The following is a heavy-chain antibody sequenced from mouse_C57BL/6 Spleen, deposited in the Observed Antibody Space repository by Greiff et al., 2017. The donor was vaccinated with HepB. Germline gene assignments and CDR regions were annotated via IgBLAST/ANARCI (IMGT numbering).Heavy chain of an antibody. J-gene: IGHJ1*03. D-gene: IGHD1-1*01. CDR2: IDPEDGET. CDR3: ARVTTVVDRYWYFDV. V-gene: IGHV14-2*01. Sequence: EVKLQESGAELVKPGASVKLSCTASGFNIKDYYMHWVKQRTEQGLEWIGRIDPEDGETKYAPKFQGKATITADTSSNTAYLQLSSLTSEDTAVYYCARVTTVVDRYWYFDVWGTGTTVTVSS. CDR1: GFNIKDYY.